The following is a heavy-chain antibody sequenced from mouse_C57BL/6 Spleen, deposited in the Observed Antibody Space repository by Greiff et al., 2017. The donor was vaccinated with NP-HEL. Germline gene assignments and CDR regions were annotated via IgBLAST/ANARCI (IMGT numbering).Heavy chain of an antibody. CDR1: GYTFTSYW. V-gene: IGHV1-53*01. CDR3: ASHYYGSSYPYWYFDV. J-gene: IGHJ1*03. Sequence: QVQLQQPGTELVKPGASVKLSCKASGYTFTSYWMHWVKQRPGQGLEWIGNINPSNGGTNYNAKFKSKATLTVDKSSSTAYMQLSSLTSEDSAVYDCASHYYGSSYPYWYFDVWGTGTTVTVSA. CDR2: INPSNGGT. D-gene: IGHD1-1*01.